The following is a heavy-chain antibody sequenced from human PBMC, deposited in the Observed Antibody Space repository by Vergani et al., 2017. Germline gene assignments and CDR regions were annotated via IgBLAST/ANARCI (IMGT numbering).Heavy chain of an antibody. CDR3: ASMEGYDEGDAFRIGYFDS. V-gene: IGHV4-31*03. CDR1: GDSISSGGYY. J-gene: IGHJ4*02. CDR2: IYSTGST. D-gene: IGHD3-22*01. Sequence: QVQLQESGPGLVKPSQTLSLTCSVSGDSISSGGYYWNWIRQHPGKGLEWIGYIYSTGSTHHNPSLRRRINMSVDTSKNQFSLNLNSVTAADTAMYYCASMEGYDEGDAFRIGYFDSWGPGILVAVSS.